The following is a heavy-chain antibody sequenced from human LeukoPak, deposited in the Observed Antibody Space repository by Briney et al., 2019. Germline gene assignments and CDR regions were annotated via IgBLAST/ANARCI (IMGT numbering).Heavy chain of an antibody. CDR2: ISAYNGNT. D-gene: IGHD2-15*01. Sequence: GASVKVSCKASGYTFTSYGISWVRQAPGQGLEWMGWISAYNGNTNYAQKLQGRVTMTTDTSTSTAYMELRSLRSDDTAVYYCARASCSGGSCYHSGICYYYYMDVWGKGTTVTTSS. CDR3: ARASCSGGSCYHSGICYYYYMDV. V-gene: IGHV1-18*01. J-gene: IGHJ6*03. CDR1: GYTFTSYG.